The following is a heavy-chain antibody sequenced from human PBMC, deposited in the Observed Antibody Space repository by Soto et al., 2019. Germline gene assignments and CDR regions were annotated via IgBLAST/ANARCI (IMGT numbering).Heavy chain of an antibody. V-gene: IGHV4-39*01. CDR3: ARQRTSVVTQAYFDV. D-gene: IGHD2-21*02. CDR1: GDAIISRSYY. Sequence: PSETLSLTCTVTGDAIISRSYYFCCMRQAPWKGLELIGSIYYSGSTYNNPSLRSRVSMSIDTSKDQFSLKLKSVTAADTALYFCARQRTSVVTQAYFDVWGPGSLVTVSS. CDR2: IYYSGST. J-gene: IGHJ4*02.